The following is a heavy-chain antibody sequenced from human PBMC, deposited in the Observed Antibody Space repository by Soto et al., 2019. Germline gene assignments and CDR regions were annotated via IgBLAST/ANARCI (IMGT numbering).Heavy chain of an antibody. J-gene: IGHJ6*03. CDR3: ANNVPGPGYYYNYMDV. D-gene: IGHD2-2*01. Sequence: EVQLLDSGGGLVQPGGSLRLSRAPLGFTFSTCPMGGARQVPGRGLDGVSSISGGGGSTYYPDSVKGRLTISRDNSNNTLYLQMHSLRAEDTAVYYCANNVPGPGYYYNYMDVWGTGTTVTVSS. V-gene: IGHV3-23*01. CDR1: GFTFSTCP. CDR2: ISGGGGST.